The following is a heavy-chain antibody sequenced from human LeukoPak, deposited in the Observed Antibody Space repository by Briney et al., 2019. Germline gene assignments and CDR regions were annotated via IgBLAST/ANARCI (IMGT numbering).Heavy chain of an antibody. CDR3: ARADQWDGYKYYFDY. V-gene: IGHV1-8*03. D-gene: IGHD5-24*01. J-gene: IGHJ4*02. CDR1: GYTFTSCD. CDR2: MNPNSGNT. Sequence: SVKVSCKASGYTFTSCDINWVRQATGQGLEWLGWMNPNSGNTGYAQKFQGRVTITRNTSISTAYMELSSLRSEDTAVYYCARADQWDGYKYYFDYWGQGTLVTVSS.